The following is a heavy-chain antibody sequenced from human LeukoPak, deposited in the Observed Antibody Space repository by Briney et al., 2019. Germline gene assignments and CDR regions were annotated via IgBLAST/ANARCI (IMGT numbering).Heavy chain of an antibody. V-gene: IGHV3-23*01. J-gene: IGHJ4*02. CDR2: ISGSGEGT. CDR3: AKTKMPHYYGSGSYVDY. CDR1: GFTFNSFA. D-gene: IGHD3-10*01. Sequence: GGSLRLSCAAFGFTFNSFAMTWVRQSPGKGLEWVSAISGSGEGTYHADSVKGRFTISRDNSKNTLYLQMNSLGAEDTAVYYCAKTKMPHYYGSGSYVDYWGQGTLVTVSS.